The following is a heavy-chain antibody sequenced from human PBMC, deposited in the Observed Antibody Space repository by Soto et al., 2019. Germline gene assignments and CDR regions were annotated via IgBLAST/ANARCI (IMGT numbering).Heavy chain of an antibody. CDR1: GYETCTYY. CDR3: ARGRDAATRLCTPHGMDV. V-gene: IGHV1-2*02. D-gene: IGHD2-21*01. J-gene: IGHJ6*02. CDR2: MDTITGGT. Sequence: XSVEVSCQASGYETCTYYSYCVRQAPGRGREGVRLMDTITGGTDSEERLRDRVTMRRDTSTGTAYMELRRLLTDDTAIYVCARGRDAATRLCTPHGMDVWGQGTTFTVSS.